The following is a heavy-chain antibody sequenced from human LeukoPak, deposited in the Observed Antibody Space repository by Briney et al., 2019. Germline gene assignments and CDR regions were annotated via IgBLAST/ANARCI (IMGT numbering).Heavy chain of an antibody. Sequence: GGSLRLSCAASGFTFSSYGMHWVRQAPGKGLEWVAVISYDGSNKYYADSVRGRFTISRDNSKNTLYLQMNSLRAEDTAVYYCAKVRRYYDILTGYQEDAFDIWGQGTMVTVSS. CDR1: GFTFSSYG. J-gene: IGHJ3*02. CDR3: AKVRRYYDILTGYQEDAFDI. V-gene: IGHV3-30*12. CDR2: ISYDGSNK. D-gene: IGHD3-9*01.